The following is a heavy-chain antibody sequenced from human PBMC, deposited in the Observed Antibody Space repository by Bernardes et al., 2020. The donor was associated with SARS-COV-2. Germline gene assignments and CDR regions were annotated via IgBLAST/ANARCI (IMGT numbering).Heavy chain of an antibody. V-gene: IGHV3-74*01. Sequence: GGSLRLSCAASGFTFSAFWIHWVRQAPGEGLEWVSRILPDGSGANYADSVKGRFTISRDNAKNTVHLQMNSLRDEDTAVYYCTRTSSGRPDAFDVWGPGTMVTVSS. D-gene: IGHD3-22*01. CDR2: ILPDGSGA. CDR1: GFTFSAFW. J-gene: IGHJ3*01. CDR3: TRTSSGRPDAFDV.